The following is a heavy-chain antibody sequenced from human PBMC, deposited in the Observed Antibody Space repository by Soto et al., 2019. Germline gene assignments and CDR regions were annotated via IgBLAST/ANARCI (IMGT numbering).Heavy chain of an antibody. CDR3: AKGYSSGPYYYMDV. D-gene: IGHD6-19*01. CDR1: GFTFSSYA. Sequence: LRLSCAASGFTFSSYAMSWVRQAPGKGLEWVSAISGSGGSTYYADSVKGRFTISRDNSKNTLYLQMNSLRAEDTAVYYCAKGYSSGPYYYMDVWGKGTTVTVSS. J-gene: IGHJ6*03. V-gene: IGHV3-23*01. CDR2: ISGSGGST.